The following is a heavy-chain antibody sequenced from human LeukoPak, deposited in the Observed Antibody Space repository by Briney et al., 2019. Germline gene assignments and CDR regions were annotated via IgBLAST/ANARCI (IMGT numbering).Heavy chain of an antibody. Sequence: ASVKVSCKASGGTFSSYAISWVRQAPGQGLEWMGGIIPIFGTANYAQKFQSRVTITADKSTSTAYMELSSLRSEDTAVYYCAREVADSYGEIEDAFDIWGQGTMATVSS. CDR2: IIPIFGTA. J-gene: IGHJ3*02. V-gene: IGHV1-69*06. CDR1: GGTFSSYA. D-gene: IGHD5-18*01. CDR3: AREVADSYGEIEDAFDI.